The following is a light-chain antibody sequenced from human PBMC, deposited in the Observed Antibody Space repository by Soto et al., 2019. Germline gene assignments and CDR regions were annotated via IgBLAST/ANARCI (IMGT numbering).Light chain of an antibody. CDR2: EVT. CDR3: SSYAGSNSVL. Sequence: QSALTQPPSASGSPGQSVTISCTGMSSDVGGYNYVSWYQQHPGKAHKLMIYEVTKRPSGVPDRFSGSKSGNTASLTVSGLQAEDEADYYCSSYAGSNSVLFGGGTKVTVL. J-gene: IGLJ2*01. CDR1: SSDVGGYNY. V-gene: IGLV2-8*01.